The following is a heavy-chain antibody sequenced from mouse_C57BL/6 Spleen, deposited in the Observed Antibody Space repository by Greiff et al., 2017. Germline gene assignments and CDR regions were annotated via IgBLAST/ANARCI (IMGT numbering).Heavy chain of an antibody. Sequence: QVQLQQPGAELVRPGSSVKLSCKASGYTFTSYWMHWVKQRPIQGLEWIGNIDPSDSETHYNQKFKDKATLTVDKSSSTAYMQLSSLTSEDSAVYYWARDGYYGSSYRYFDVWGTGTTVTVSS. V-gene: IGHV1-52*01. D-gene: IGHD1-1*01. CDR1: GYTFTSYW. CDR2: IDPSDSET. J-gene: IGHJ1*03. CDR3: ARDGYYGSSYRYFDV.